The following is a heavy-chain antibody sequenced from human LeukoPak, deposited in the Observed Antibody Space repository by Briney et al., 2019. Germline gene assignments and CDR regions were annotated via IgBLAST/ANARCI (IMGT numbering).Heavy chain of an antibody. CDR2: ISAYNGNT. CDR1: GYTFTIYG. Sequence: VASVTVSCTASGYTFTIYGISWVRQAPGQGLEWMGWISAYNGNTNYAQKLQGRVTMTTDTSTSTAYMELRSLRSDDTAVYYCARWVGMVYAIDYWGQGTLVTVSS. D-gene: IGHD2-8*01. CDR3: ARWVGMVYAIDY. V-gene: IGHV1-18*01. J-gene: IGHJ4*02.